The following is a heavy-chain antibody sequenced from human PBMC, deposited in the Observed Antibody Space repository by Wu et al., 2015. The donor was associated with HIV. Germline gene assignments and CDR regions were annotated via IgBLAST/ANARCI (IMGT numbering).Heavy chain of an antibody. J-gene: IGHJ4*02. Sequence: QPGAEVKKPGASVKVSCKASGDIFVAYFMHWVRQAPGQGLEWMGWVNPASGGTNYAHKFQGRVTMTWDTSSSTTYLELSSLRSDDTAVYYCARGGWAAAAGADYWGQGTLVSVSS. CDR3: ARGGWAAAAGADY. CDR1: GDIFVAYF. D-gene: IGHD6-13*01. V-gene: IGHV1-2*02. CDR2: VNPASGGT.